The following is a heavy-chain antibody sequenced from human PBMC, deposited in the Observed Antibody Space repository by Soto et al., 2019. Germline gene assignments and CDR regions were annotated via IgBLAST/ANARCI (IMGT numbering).Heavy chain of an antibody. V-gene: IGHV3-30-3*01. D-gene: IGHD5-12*01. CDR2: ISYDGSNK. CDR1: GFTFSSYA. Sequence: HPGGSLRLSCAASGFTFSSYAMHWVRQAPGKGLEWVAVISYDGSNKYYADSVKGRFTISRDNSKNTLYLQMNSLRAEDTAVYYCARDLVVATIRPPQQRYYYYGMDVWGQGTTVTVSS. J-gene: IGHJ6*02. CDR3: ARDLVVATIRPPQQRYYYYGMDV.